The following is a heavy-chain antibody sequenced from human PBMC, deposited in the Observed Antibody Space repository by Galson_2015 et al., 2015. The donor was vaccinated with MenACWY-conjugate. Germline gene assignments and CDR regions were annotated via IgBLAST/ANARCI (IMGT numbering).Heavy chain of an antibody. Sequence: QSGAEVKKPGESLKISCKGSGYRFISYWIGWVRQMPGKGLQWMGLIDPVNSNVRYSPSFQGQVTISADESISTAYLQWSSLKASDTAMYYCARHPPGGRGMDVWGRGTTVTVSS. CDR1: GYRFISYW. D-gene: IGHD1-26*01. J-gene: IGHJ6*02. CDR3: ARHPPGGRGMDV. V-gene: IGHV5-51*01. CDR2: IDPVNSNV.